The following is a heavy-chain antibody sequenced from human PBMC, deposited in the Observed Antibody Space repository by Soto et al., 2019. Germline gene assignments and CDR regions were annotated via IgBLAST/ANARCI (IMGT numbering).Heavy chain of an antibody. CDR1: GYTFTSYG. Sequence: ASVKVSCKASGYTFTSYGISWVRQAPGQGLEWMGWISAYNGNTNYAQKLQGRVTMTTDTSTSTAYMELRGLRSDDTAVYYCGIDSGYDNFDYWGQGTLVTVSS. CDR3: GIDSGYDNFDY. V-gene: IGHV1-18*01. J-gene: IGHJ4*02. D-gene: IGHD5-12*01. CDR2: ISAYNGNT.